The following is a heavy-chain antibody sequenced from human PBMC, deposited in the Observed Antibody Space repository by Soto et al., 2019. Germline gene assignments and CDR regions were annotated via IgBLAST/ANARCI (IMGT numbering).Heavy chain of an antibody. CDR1: GLTIRSYA. Sequence: QVQLVESGGGVVQPGRSLRLSCAASGLTIRSYAMHWVRQAPGKGLEWVAVISYDGSKKFHADAVKGRFTISRDNSKNTLYLQMNSLRAEDTAVYYCARDRAVAAPNWFDSWGQGTLVTVSS. CDR2: ISYDGSKK. D-gene: IGHD6-19*01. J-gene: IGHJ5*01. CDR3: ARDRAVAAPNWFDS. V-gene: IGHV3-30-3*01.